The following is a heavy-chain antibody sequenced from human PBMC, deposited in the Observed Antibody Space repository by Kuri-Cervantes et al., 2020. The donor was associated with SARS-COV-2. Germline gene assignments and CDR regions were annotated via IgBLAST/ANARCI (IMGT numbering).Heavy chain of an antibody. CDR2: MNPNSGNT. Sequence: ASVKVSCKASGYTFTSYDINWVRQATGQGLEWMGWMNPNSGNTGYAQKFQGRVTITRNTSISTAYMELSSLRSEDTAVYYYARTRIAAAGTIDYWGQGTLVTVSS. D-gene: IGHD6-13*01. CDR1: GYTFTSYD. J-gene: IGHJ4*02. V-gene: IGHV1-8*03. CDR3: ARTRIAAAGTIDY.